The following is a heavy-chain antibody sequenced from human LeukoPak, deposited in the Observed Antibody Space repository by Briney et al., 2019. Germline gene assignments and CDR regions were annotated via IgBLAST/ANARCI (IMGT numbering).Heavy chain of an antibody. D-gene: IGHD6-13*01. J-gene: IGHJ4*02. CDR2: ISYDGSNK. CDR1: GFTFSSYA. CDR3: ARRGPGSSSWHVDY. Sequence: PGGSLRLSCAASGFTFSSYAMHWVRQAPGKGLEWVAVISYDGSNKYYADSVKGRFTISRDNSKNTLYLQMNSLRAGDTAVYYCARRGPGSSSWHVDYWGQGTLVTVSS. V-gene: IGHV3-30-3*01.